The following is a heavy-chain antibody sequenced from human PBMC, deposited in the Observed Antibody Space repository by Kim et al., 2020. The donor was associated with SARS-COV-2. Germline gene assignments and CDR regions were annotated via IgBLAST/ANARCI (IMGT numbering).Heavy chain of an antibody. D-gene: IGHD3-10*01. Sequence: SETLSLTCTVSRFPISSSTYYWGWVRQSPGKGLEWIGNIYFSGKTFYNPSLSSRLTISIDTSKNQFSLNLKSVTAADSAMYYCVRSSDGAGGYLLRFYNGMDLWGHGTTVTVS. CDR1: RFPISSSTYY. V-gene: IGHV4-39*07. CDR2: IYFSGKT. J-gene: IGHJ6*02. CDR3: VRSSDGAGGYLLRFYNGMDL.